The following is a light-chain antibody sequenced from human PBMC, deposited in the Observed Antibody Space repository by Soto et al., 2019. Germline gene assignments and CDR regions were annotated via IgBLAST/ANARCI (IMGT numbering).Light chain of an antibody. Sequence: QSVLTQPDSVSGSPGQPITISCTGTSSDVGTYNLVSWYQQHPCKAPKLMIYEGSKRPSGVSNRFSGSKSGNTASLTISGLQAEHEADYYCSSYASSSTYVFGTGTKLTVL. CDR2: EGS. J-gene: IGLJ1*01. V-gene: IGLV2-23*01. CDR3: SSYASSSTYV. CDR1: SSDVGTYNL.